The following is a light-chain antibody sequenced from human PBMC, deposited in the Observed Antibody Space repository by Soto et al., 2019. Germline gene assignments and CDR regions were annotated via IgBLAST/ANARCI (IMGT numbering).Light chain of an antibody. Sequence: QLVLTQSPSASASLGASVKLTCTLSSGHSDYAIAWHQQQPEKGPRYLMRINNDGSHTKGDGIPDRFSGSRSGAERHLIISSLQSEDEADYYWQSWYPGLPVFGGGTKLTVL. CDR1: SGHSDYA. J-gene: IGLJ2*01. CDR3: QSWYPGLPV. CDR2: INNDGSH. V-gene: IGLV4-69*01.